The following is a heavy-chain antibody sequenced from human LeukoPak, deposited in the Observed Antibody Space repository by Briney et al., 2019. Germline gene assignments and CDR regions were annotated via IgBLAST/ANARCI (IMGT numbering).Heavy chain of an antibody. J-gene: IGHJ6*02. CDR3: ARALRIVGATTDYYYYGMDV. D-gene: IGHD1-26*01. CDR2: INSDGSST. Sequence: PGGSLRLSCAASGFTFSSYWMHWVRQAPGKGLVWVSRINSDGSSTSYADSVKGRFTISRDNAKNTLYPQMNSLRAEDTAVYYCARALRIVGATTDYYYYGMDVWGQGTTVTVSS. V-gene: IGHV3-74*01. CDR1: GFTFSSYW.